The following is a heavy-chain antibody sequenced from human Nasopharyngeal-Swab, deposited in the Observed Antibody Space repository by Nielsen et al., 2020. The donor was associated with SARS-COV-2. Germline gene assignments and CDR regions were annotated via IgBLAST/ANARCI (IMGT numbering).Heavy chain of an antibody. Sequence: GGSLRLSCAASGFTFSSDAMHWVRQAPGKGLEWVAVISYDGSNKYYADSVKGRFTISRDNSKNTLYLQMNSLRAEDTAVYYCARVGYYYDSSGYYPHFDYWGQGTLVTVSS. D-gene: IGHD3-22*01. CDR3: ARVGYYYDSSGYYPHFDY. CDR2: ISYDGSNK. J-gene: IGHJ4*02. CDR1: GFTFSSDA. V-gene: IGHV3-30*04.